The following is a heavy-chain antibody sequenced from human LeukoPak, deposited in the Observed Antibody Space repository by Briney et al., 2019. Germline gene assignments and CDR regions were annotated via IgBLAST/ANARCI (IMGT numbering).Heavy chain of an antibody. V-gene: IGHV4-59*12. Sequence: SETLSLTCTGSGGSIRTNYWSWIRQTPGKGLEWIAYINYNGNTNSNPSLKSRVTISVDTSRSQFSLNLSSVTAADTAVYYCARRIFGSSGYYGNFDYWGQGTLVTVSS. CDR3: ARRIFGSSGYYGNFDY. J-gene: IGHJ4*02. CDR1: GGSIRTNY. CDR2: INYNGNT. D-gene: IGHD3-22*01.